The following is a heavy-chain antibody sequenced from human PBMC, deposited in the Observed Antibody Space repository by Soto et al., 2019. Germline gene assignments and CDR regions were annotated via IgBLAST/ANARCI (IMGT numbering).Heavy chain of an antibody. D-gene: IGHD3-10*01. V-gene: IGHV4-31*03. CDR3: ASPRGDIEV. CDR2: IYYSGST. CDR1: GGSISSGCYY. J-gene: IGHJ6*04. Sequence: SETLSLTCPVSGGSISSGCYYWSWIRQHPGKGLEWIGYIYYSGSTYYNPSLKSRVTISVDTSKNQFSLKLSSVTAADTAVYYCASPRGDIEVWGKGTTVTVSS.